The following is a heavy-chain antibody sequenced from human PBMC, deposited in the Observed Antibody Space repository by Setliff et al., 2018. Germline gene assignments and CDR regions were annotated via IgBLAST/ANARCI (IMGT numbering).Heavy chain of an antibody. CDR3: ARVDFTMIQGVLGL. Sequence: SETLSLTCNVSGGSVSSTSHYWGWIRQPPGKGMEWIRSVYYSGYTYYNPSLQSRVTISVDMSKNQFSLKLTSVTAADTAVYYCARVDFTMIQGVLGLWGQGTLVTVSS. CDR1: GGSVSSTSHY. V-gene: IGHV4-39*07. D-gene: IGHD3-10*01. CDR2: VYYSGYT. J-gene: IGHJ1*01.